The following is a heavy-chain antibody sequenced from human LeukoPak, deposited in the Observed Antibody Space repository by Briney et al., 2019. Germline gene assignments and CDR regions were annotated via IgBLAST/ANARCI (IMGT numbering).Heavy chain of an antibody. CDR2: ISYDGSNK. V-gene: IGHV3-30-3*01. J-gene: IGHJ4*02. D-gene: IGHD6-19*01. CDR3: ARRGIALAADY. CDR1: GFPFSRYP. Sequence: GGSSRDLRAASGFPFSRYPVHWVGQAPGKGLEWVAVISYDGSNKYYADSVKGRFTISRDNAKNTLYLQMNSLRAEDTAVYYSARRGIALAADYWGQGALVTVSS.